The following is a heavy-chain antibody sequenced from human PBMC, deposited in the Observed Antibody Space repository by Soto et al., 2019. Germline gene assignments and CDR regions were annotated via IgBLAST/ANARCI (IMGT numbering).Heavy chain of an antibody. Sequence: ASVKVSCKASGYSFTTYGISWVRQAPGQGLEWMGWISGYNGDTNNTQKFQDRVTMTIDRSTGTAYMELRSLTSDDTAIYYCAKNGQPPYYYYGLDVWGQGTKVTVSS. CDR3: AKNGQPPYYYYGLDV. D-gene: IGHD2-8*01. J-gene: IGHJ6*02. CDR2: ISGYNGDT. CDR1: GYSFTTYG. V-gene: IGHV1-18*01.